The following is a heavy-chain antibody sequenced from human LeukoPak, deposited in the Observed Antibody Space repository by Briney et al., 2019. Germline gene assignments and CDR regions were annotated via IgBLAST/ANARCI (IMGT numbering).Heavy chain of an antibody. CDR1: GFIVSDNY. CDR3: SRGGDAFDL. CDR2: LYSGGRI. V-gene: IGHV3-66*01. J-gene: IGHJ3*01. Sequence: GSLRLSCAASGFIVSDNYMSWVRQAPGKGLEWVSVLYSGGRIYYADSVKGRFTISRDNSKNTLYLQMNSLRAEDTAVYFCSRGGDAFDLWGQGAMVTISS. D-gene: IGHD3-10*01.